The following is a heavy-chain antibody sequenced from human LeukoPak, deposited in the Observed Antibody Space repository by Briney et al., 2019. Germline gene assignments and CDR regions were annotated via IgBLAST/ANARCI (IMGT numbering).Heavy chain of an antibody. D-gene: IGHD6-19*01. Sequence: NPSETLSLTCAVYSGSFSGYYWSWIRQPPGKGLEWIGEINHSGSTNYNPSLKSRVTISVDTSKNQFSLKLSSVTAADTAVYYCARGREAVAANFAYYFDYWGQGTLVTVSS. CDR3: ARGREAVAANFAYYFDY. J-gene: IGHJ4*02. V-gene: IGHV4-34*01. CDR1: SGSFSGYY. CDR2: INHSGST.